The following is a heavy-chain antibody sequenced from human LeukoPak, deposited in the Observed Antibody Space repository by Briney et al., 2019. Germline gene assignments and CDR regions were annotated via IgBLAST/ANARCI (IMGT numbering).Heavy chain of an antibody. CDR1: GGSISSYY. D-gene: IGHD3-10*01. Sequence: SETLSLTCTVSGGSISSYYWSWIRQPPGKGLEWIGEINHSGSTNYNPSLKSRVTISVDTSKNQFSLKLSSVTAADTAVYYCARGKRITMVRGVRNNWFDPWGQGTLVTVSS. CDR3: ARGKRITMVRGVRNNWFDP. CDR2: INHSGST. V-gene: IGHV4-34*01. J-gene: IGHJ5*02.